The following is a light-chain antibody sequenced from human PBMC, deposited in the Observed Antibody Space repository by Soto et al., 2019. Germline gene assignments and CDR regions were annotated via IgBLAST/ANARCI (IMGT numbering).Light chain of an antibody. CDR2: EVS. Sequence: QSALTQPASVSGSPGQSITISCTGTSGDVGGYYYVSWYQHHPGKAPKLMIYEVSNRPSGVSNRFSGSKSGNTASLTISGLQAEDEADYYCTSYTSSSSLYVFGTGTQLTVL. J-gene: IGLJ1*01. CDR1: SGDVGGYYY. V-gene: IGLV2-14*01. CDR3: TSYTSSSSLYV.